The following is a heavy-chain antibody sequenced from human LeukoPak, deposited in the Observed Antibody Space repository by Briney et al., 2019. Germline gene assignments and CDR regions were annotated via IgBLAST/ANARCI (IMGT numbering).Heavy chain of an antibody. CDR1: GFTFSSYA. D-gene: IGHD3-22*01. CDR3: ATSGYYYDSSGYPAPPSYYYGMDV. CDR2: IRGSGGGT. V-gene: IGHV3-23*01. Sequence: GGSLRLSCAASGFTFSSYAMSWVRQAPGKGLGWVSHIRGSGGGTYYADSVKGGFTISRDNYKNTLYLQMNTQRAEDTAVYYCATSGYYYDSSGYPAPPSYYYGMDVWGQGNTVTVSS. J-gene: IGHJ6*02.